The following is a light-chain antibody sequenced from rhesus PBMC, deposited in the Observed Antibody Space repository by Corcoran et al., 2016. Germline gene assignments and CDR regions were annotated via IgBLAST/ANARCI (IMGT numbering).Light chain of an antibody. J-gene: IGKJ1*01. CDR1: QGISNN. CDR2: YAS. Sequence: DIQMTQSPSSLSASVGDTVTITCRASQGISNNLAWYQQKPGKGPKLLIYYASPLQSGVPLRFSGSGSGTDFPLTTRSLQPEDFATYYCQRGYGTPWTFGQGTKVEIK. V-gene: IGKV1S15*01. CDR3: QRGYGTPWT.